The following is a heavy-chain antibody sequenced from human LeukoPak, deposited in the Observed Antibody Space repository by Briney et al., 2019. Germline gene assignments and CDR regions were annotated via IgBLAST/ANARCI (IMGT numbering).Heavy chain of an antibody. D-gene: IGHD3-10*01. V-gene: IGHV3-33*06. CDR2: IWYDGSNK. J-gene: IGHJ6*03. CDR1: GFTFSSYG. CDR3: AKDYCYGSGSYSPGLYYYYMDV. Sequence: PGGSLRLSCAASGFTFSSYGMHWVRQAPGKGLEWVAVIWYDGSNKYYADSVKGRFTISRDNSKNTLYLQMNSLRAEDTAVYYCAKDYCYGSGSYSPGLYYYYMDVWGKGTTVTVSS.